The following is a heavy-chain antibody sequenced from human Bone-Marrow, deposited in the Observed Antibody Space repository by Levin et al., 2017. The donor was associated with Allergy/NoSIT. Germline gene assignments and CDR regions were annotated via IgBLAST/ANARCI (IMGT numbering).Heavy chain of an antibody. CDR1: GFIFADYA. V-gene: IGHV3-23*01. J-gene: IGHJ6*03. CDR2: LDGSSGKT. Sequence: PGGSLRLSCTISGFIFADYAMNWVRQAPGRGLAWVSSLDGSSGKTHYADVVKGRFTISREYSKNTLFLQMNSLRVEDTARYYCAKAGTTVMLDYSYLDVWGEGTAVTVSS. CDR3: AKAGTTVMLDYSYLDV. D-gene: IGHD4-17*01.